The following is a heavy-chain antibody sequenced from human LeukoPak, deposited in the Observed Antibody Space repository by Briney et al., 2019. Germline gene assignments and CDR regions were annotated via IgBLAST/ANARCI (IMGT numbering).Heavy chain of an antibody. V-gene: IGHV3-33*01. CDR2: IWYDGSKE. CDR3: ARGGSVWENHRYSSFDS. CDR1: RFTFSTYG. J-gene: IGHJ4*02. D-gene: IGHD3-16*02. Sequence: PGRSLRLSCAASRFTFSTYGMHWVRQAPGKGLEWVAVIWYDGSKEYYVDSAKGRFTISRDNSKNTLYLQMNSLRAEDTAVYYCARGGSVWENHRYSSFDSWGQGTLVTVSS.